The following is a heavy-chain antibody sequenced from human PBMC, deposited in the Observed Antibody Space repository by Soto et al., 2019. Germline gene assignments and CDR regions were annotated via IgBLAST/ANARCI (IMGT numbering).Heavy chain of an antibody. V-gene: IGHV4-31*03. CDR2: MSYSGNT. CDR1: GGSISSGDYY. D-gene: IGHD3-22*01. Sequence: SETLSLTCTVSGGSISSGDYYWTWIRQHPGEGLEWIGYMSYSGNTDYNPSLKSRVTISIDMSKRQFSLNLSFVTTADTAVYYCARFYHVSSGYSNWFDPWGQGTLVTVSS. J-gene: IGHJ5*02. CDR3: ARFYHVSSGYSNWFDP.